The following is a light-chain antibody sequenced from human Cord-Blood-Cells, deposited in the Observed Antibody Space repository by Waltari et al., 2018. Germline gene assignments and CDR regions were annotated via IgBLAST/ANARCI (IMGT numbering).Light chain of an antibody. CDR3: QQYYSTPFT. CDR2: WAS. V-gene: IGKV4-1*01. CDR1: QSVLYSSNNKNY. J-gene: IGKJ3*01. Sequence: DIVMTQSPDSLAVSLGERATINCKSSQSVLYSSNNKNYLAWSQKKPGQPPKLLIYWASTRESGVPDRFSGSGSGTDFTLTISSLQAEDVAVYYCQQYYSTPFTFGPGTKVDIK.